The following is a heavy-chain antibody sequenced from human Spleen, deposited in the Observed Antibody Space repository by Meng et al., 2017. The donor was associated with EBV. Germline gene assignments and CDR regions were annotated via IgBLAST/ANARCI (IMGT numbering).Heavy chain of an antibody. CDR2: ISASGGTT. D-gene: IGHD1-1*01. V-gene: IGHV3-23*01. CDR1: GFTFSNYA. J-gene: IGHJ5*02. Sequence: EVQLLDSGGGLVQPGESLILSCAASGFTFSNYAMTWVRQAPGKGLEWVSGISASGGTTYYADSVKGRFTISRDNSKNTLYLQMNSLRAEDTAVYYCAKDLAGTTVNWFDPWGQGTLDTVSS. CDR3: AKDLAGTTVNWFDP.